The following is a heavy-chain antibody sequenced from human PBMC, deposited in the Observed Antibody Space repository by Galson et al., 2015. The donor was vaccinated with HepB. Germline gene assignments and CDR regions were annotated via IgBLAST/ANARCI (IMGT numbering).Heavy chain of an antibody. D-gene: IGHD3-3*01. J-gene: IGHJ4*02. CDR3: ARLLPRYDFWSGYHYYFDY. Sequence: LSLTCIVSGGSISSSNYYWGWIRQSPGKGLEWVGSIHYGGSTSYNPSLKSRVTISVGTSENQFSLKLSSVTAADTAVYYCARLLPRYDFWSGYHYYFDYWGQGILVTVSS. CDR2: IHYGGST. CDR1: GGSISSSNYY. V-gene: IGHV4-39*01.